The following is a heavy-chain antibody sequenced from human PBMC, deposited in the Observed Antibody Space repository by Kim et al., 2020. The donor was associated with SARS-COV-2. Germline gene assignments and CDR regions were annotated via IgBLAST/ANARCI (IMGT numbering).Heavy chain of an antibody. V-gene: IGHV1-2*06. CDR2: INPNSGGT. D-gene: IGHD3-22*01. CDR1: GYTFTGYY. Sequence: ASVKVSCKASGYTFTGYYMHWVRQAPGQGLEWMGRINPNSGGTNYAQKFQGRVTMTRDTSISTAYMELSRLRSDDTAVYYCARLVVFTYYYDSSGPIPVDYWGQGTLVTVYS. CDR3: ARLVVFTYYYDSSGPIPVDY. J-gene: IGHJ4*02.